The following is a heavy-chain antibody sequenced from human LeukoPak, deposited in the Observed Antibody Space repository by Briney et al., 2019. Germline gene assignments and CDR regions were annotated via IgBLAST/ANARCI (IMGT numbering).Heavy chain of an antibody. V-gene: IGHV3-9*01. CDR3: AKDRSYSGYVAYFDY. CDR2: ISWNSGSI. D-gene: IGHD5-12*01. CDR1: GFTFDDYA. Sequence: QPGGSLRLSCAASGFTFDDYAMHWVRQAPGKGLEWVSGISWNSGSIGYADSVKGRFTISRDNAKNSLYLQMNSLRAEDTALYYCAKDRSYSGYVAYFDYWGQGTLVTVSS. J-gene: IGHJ4*02.